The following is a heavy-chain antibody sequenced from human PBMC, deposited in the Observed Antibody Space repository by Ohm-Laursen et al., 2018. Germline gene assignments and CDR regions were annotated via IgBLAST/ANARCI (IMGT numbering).Heavy chain of an antibody. Sequence: SLRLSCSASGSTFSSYGMHWVRQAPGKGLEWVAVISYDGSNKYYADSVKGRFTISRDNSKNTLYLQMNSLRAEDTAVYYCAKDNLINTVTMRRYFDYWGQGTLVTVSS. CDR3: AKDNLINTVTMRRYFDY. CDR1: GSTFSSYG. V-gene: IGHV3-30*18. J-gene: IGHJ4*02. D-gene: IGHD4-17*01. CDR2: ISYDGSNK.